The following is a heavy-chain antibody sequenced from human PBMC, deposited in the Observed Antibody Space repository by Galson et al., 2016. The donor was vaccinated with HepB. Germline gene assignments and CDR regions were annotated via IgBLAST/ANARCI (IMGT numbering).Heavy chain of an antibody. Sequence: SLRLSCAASGFTFSTYWMHWLRQVPGKGLVWVARINIYGSATNYAASVKGRFTVPRDNAQNTLFLQMDRLRDDDTDVYYCASEEKTVVGGVITPRFDSWGQGTLVTVFS. CDR2: INIYGSAT. CDR3: ASEEKTVVGGVITPRFDS. CDR1: GFTFSTYW. J-gene: IGHJ5*01. V-gene: IGHV3-74*01. D-gene: IGHD3-10*01.